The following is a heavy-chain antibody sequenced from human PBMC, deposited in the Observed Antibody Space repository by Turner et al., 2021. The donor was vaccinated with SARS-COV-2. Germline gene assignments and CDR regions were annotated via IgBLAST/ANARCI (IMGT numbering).Heavy chain of an antibody. Sequence: EVQLLESGGGLVQPGGSLRLSCAASGFTFSSYAMSWARQAPGKGLEWVSAISGRGGGTYYADSVKGRFTISRDNSKNTLYLQMNSLRAEDTAVYYCAKGVRGAMIVVVIPYFDYWGQGTLVTVSS. CDR3: AKGVRGAMIVVVIPYFDY. CDR2: ISGRGGGT. CDR1: GFTFSSYA. D-gene: IGHD3-22*01. V-gene: IGHV3-23*01. J-gene: IGHJ4*02.